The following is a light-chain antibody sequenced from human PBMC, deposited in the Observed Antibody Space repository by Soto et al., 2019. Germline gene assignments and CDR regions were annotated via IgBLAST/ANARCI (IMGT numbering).Light chain of an antibody. Sequence: EIVLTQTPVTLSVSPGERATLSCRASQSVRSTYLAWYQQKPGQAPRLLIFGVSNRAAGIPARFSGSGSGTEFTLTISSLQPEDFATYYCQQASSFPPTFGQGTRLEI. J-gene: IGKJ5*01. CDR1: QSVRSTY. V-gene: IGKV3-20*01. CDR3: QQASSFPPT. CDR2: GVS.